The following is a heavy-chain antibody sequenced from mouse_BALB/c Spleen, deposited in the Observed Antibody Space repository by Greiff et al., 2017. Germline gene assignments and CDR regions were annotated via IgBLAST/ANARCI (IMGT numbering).Heavy chain of an antibody. CDR3: ARGRGDFDY. CDR2: ISSGGSYT. J-gene: IGHJ2*01. V-gene: IGHV5-9-4*01. Sequence: EVKLMESGGGLVKPGGSLKLSCAASGFTFSSYAMSWVRQSPEKRLEWVAEISSGGSYTYYPDTVTGRFTISRDNAKNTLYLEMSSLRSEDTAMYYCARGRGDFDYWGQGTTLTVSS. CDR1: GFTFSSYA.